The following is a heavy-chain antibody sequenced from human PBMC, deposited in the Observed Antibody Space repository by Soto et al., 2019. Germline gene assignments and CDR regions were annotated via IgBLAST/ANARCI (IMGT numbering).Heavy chain of an antibody. CDR1: GDSVSSISTA. CDR3: ASPSGGSDAFDI. V-gene: IGHV6-1*01. CDR2: TYYRSKWFN. D-gene: IGHD2-15*01. Sequence: SQTLSLTCAISGDSVSSISTAWNWIRQSPSRGLEWLGRTYYRSKWFNDYAISVKGRITITPDTSKNQFSLQLNSVTPEDTAVYYCASPSGGSDAFDIWGQGTMVTVSS. J-gene: IGHJ3*02.